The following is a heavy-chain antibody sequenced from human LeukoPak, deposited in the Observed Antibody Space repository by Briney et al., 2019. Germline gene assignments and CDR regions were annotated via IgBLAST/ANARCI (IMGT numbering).Heavy chain of an antibody. V-gene: IGHV3-30*02. CDR3: ARSASKAYYDFWSGIDY. CDR1: GFTFSSYG. CDR2: IRYDGSNK. D-gene: IGHD3-3*01. Sequence: PGGSLRLSCAASGFTFSSYGMHWVRQAPGKGLEWVAFIRYDGSNKYYADSVKGRFTISRDNAKNSLYLQMNSLRAEDTAVYYCARSASKAYYDFWSGIDYWGQGTLVTVSS. J-gene: IGHJ4*02.